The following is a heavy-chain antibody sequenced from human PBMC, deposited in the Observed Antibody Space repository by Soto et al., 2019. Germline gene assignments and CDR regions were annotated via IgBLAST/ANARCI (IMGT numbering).Heavy chain of an antibody. J-gene: IGHJ4*02. CDR2: IIPIFGTA. Sequence: SVKGSCKASGGTFSSYAISWVRQAPGQGLEWMGGIIPIFGTANYAQKFQGRVTITADKSTSTAYMELSSLRSEDTAVYYCARSGGDYYASSGYYYTSGYWGQGNLVTVSS. CDR3: ARSGGDYYASSGYYYTSGY. CDR1: GGTFSSYA. V-gene: IGHV1-69*06. D-gene: IGHD3-22*01.